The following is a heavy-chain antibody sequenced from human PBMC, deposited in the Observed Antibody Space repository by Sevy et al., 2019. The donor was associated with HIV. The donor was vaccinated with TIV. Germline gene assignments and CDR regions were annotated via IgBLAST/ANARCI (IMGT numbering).Heavy chain of an antibody. CDR3: AKVGYCSSTSCYSIYYGMDV. J-gene: IGHJ6*02. D-gene: IGHD2-2*02. Sequence: GGSLRLSCAASGFTFSRNAMSWVRQAPGKGLEWASRITGSGGSTYYADSVKGRFTISRDNSKNTLYLQMNSLRVEDTAVYYCAKVGYCSSTSCYSIYYGMDVWGQRTTVTVSS. CDR2: ITGSGGST. CDR1: GFTFSRNA. V-gene: IGHV3-23*01.